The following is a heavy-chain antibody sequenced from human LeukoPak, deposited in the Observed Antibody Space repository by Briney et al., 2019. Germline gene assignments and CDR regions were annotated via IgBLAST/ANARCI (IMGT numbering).Heavy chain of an antibody. CDR2: IKQDGSEK. D-gene: IGHD3-3*01. V-gene: IGHV3-7*01. CDR1: GFTFSSYW. J-gene: IGHJ6*02. CDR3: ARMSYDFWSGYYSPYYYYGTDV. Sequence: GGSLRLSCAASGFTFSSYWMSWVRQAPGKGLEWVANIKQDGSEKYYVDSVKGRFTISRDNAKNSLYLQMNSLRAEDTAVYYCARMSYDFWSGYYSPYYYYGTDVWGQGTTVTVSS.